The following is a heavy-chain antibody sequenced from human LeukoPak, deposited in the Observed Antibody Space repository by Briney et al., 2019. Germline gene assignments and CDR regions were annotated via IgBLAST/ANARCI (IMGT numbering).Heavy chain of an antibody. CDR2: ISYHGSSK. J-gene: IGHJ3*02. Sequence: GRSLRLSCAASGFTFSNTWMSWVRQAPGKGLEWVAVISYHGSSKYYADSVKGRFTISRDNSKNTLYLQMNSLRADDTAVYYCARGASRFSMLRGVTDAFDIWGQATMVTVSS. D-gene: IGHD3-10*01. CDR3: ARGASRFSMLRGVTDAFDI. CDR1: GFTFSNTW. V-gene: IGHV3-30-3*01.